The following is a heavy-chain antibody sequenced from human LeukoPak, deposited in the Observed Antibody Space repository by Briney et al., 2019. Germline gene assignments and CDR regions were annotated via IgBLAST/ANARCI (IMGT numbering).Heavy chain of an antibody. V-gene: IGHV1-69*13. D-gene: IGHD6-13*01. Sequence: SVKVSCKASGGTFSSYAISWVRQAPGQGLEWMGGIIPIFGTANYAQKFQGRVTITADESTSTAYMELSSLRSEDTAVYYCASGNSSSWLKPYNWFDPWGQGTLVTVSS. CDR2: IIPIFGTA. J-gene: IGHJ5*02. CDR1: GGTFSSYA. CDR3: ASGNSSSWLKPYNWFDP.